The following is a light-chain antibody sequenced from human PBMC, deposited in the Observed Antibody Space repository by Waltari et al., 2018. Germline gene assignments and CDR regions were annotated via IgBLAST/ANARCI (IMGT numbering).Light chain of an antibody. V-gene: IGKV6-21*02. CDR3: HQSSKLPIT. Sequence: EIVLTQSPDFPSVTPKEKVTNTCRASQSIGRSLHWYQRKPGQSPNLLIKYASQSISGVPSRFSGSGSGTNFTLTISSLEAEDAATYFCHQSSKLPITFGQGTRLEI. J-gene: IGKJ5*01. CDR1: QSIGRS. CDR2: YAS.